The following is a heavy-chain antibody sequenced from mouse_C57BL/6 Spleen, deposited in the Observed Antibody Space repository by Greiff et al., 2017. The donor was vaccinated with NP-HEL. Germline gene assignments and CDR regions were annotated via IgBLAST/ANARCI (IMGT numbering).Heavy chain of an antibody. CDR1: GFTFSDAW. Sequence: DVKLQESGGGLVQPGGSMKLSCAASGFTFSDAWMDWVRQSPEKGLEWVAEIRNKANNHATYYPESVKGRFTISRDDSTSSVYLKMNSLRAEDTGIYYCTRCTTVVGWYFDVWGTGTTVTVSS. CDR2: IRNKANNHAT. D-gene: IGHD1-1*01. CDR3: TRCTTVVGWYFDV. V-gene: IGHV6-6*01. J-gene: IGHJ1*03.